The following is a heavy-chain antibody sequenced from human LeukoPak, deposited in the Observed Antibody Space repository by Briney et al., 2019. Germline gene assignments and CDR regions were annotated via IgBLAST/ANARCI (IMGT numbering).Heavy chain of an antibody. Sequence: SETLSLTCTVSGGSISSYYWSWIRQPPGKGLEWIGYIYYSGSTNYNPSLKSRVTISVDTSKNQFSLKLSSVTAADTAVYYCARDTADSGGYRWDYWGQRTLVTVSS. J-gene: IGHJ4*02. CDR3: ARDTADSGGYRWDY. CDR1: GGSISSYY. CDR2: IYYSGST. V-gene: IGHV4-59*01. D-gene: IGHD3-22*01.